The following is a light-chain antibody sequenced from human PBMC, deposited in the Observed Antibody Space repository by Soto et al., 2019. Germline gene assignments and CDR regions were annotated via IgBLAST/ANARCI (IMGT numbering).Light chain of an antibody. J-gene: IGKJ3*01. V-gene: IGKV1-5*01. CDR3: RQYNTFTFK. CDR2: DAS. Sequence: SALPASLRYIVTITFRASQNIGTSLAWYQQTPGKAPKLLISDASSLQSGVPSRFSGSGSGTEFTLNISSLQHDDVPTYYCRQYNTFTFKFDSRAKVDIK. CDR1: QNIGTS.